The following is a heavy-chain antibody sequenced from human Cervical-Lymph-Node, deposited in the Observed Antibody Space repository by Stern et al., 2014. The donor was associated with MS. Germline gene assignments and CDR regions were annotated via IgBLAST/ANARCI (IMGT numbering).Heavy chain of an antibody. CDR3: ARFRYFYDSSGYYRYFDS. V-gene: IGHV2-5*02. CDR1: GLSVNTGGVR. Sequence: SGPTLVKPTQTLTLTCIFSGLSVNTGGVRVGWLRQPPGQALEWLVIIFSDDDKRYNPSLKTMLIITKDSSKPLVVLTMINMDPADTATYYCARFRYFYDSSGYYRYFDSWGQGTVVTVSS. CDR2: IFSDDDK. D-gene: IGHD3-22*01. J-gene: IGHJ4*02.